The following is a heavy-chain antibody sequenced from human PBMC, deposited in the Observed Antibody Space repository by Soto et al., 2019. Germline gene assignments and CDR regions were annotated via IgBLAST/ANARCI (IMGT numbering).Heavy chain of an antibody. J-gene: IGHJ4*02. Sequence: EVQLLESGGGLVQPGGSLRLSCAASGFAFSGYAMSWVRQAPGKGLEWVSSISGSTSGTYYADAVKGRFTISRDNSNNTLYLQMNSLRAEDTAVYYCPKDRGFIDPFDYWGQGALVTVSS. CDR3: PKDRGFIDPFDY. CDR2: ISGSTSGT. CDR1: GFAFSGYA. D-gene: IGHD3-16*02. V-gene: IGHV3-23*01.